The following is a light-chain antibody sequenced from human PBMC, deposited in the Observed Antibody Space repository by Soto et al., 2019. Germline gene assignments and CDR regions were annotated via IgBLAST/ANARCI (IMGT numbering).Light chain of an antibody. CDR2: GAS. J-gene: IGKJ1*01. CDR3: QEYNNWPSWT. V-gene: IGKV3-15*01. Sequence: EVVLTQSPGTLSFSRGERATLSCRASERIYSAYLGWYQQKPGQAPRLLIYGASTRATGIPARFSGSGSETEFTLTISSLQSEDFAVYFCQEYNNWPSWTFGQGTKVDI. CDR1: ERIYSAY.